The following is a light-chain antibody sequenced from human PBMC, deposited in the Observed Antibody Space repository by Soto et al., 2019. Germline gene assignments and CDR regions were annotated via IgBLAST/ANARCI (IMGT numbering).Light chain of an antibody. V-gene: IGKV1-39*01. CDR2: AAS. Sequence: DIHMTLSPASLSTSVGDRVNITCRARQSISSYLDWYQQKPGKAPKLLIYAASSLQSDVPSRFSGSGSGTQFILTISSLQSEDFAVYYCQQSDSTRWTFGQGTKVDIK. CDR3: QQSDSTRWT. CDR1: QSISSY. J-gene: IGKJ1*01.